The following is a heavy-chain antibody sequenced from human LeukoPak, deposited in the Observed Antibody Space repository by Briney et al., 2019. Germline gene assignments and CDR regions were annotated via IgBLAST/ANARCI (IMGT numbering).Heavy chain of an antibody. J-gene: IGHJ4*02. CDR1: GFTFSSYG. Sequence: SGGSLRLSCAASGFTFSSYGMPWVRQAPGKGLEWVAFIRYDGSNKYYADSVKGRFTISRDNSKNTLYLQMNSLRAEDTAVYYCAKPGRYGSGEGHFDYWGQGTLVTVSS. D-gene: IGHD3-10*01. CDR2: IRYDGSNK. V-gene: IGHV3-30*02. CDR3: AKPGRYGSGEGHFDY.